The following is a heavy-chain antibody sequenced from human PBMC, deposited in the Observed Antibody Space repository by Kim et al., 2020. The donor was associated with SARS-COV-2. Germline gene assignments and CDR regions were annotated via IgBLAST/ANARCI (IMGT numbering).Heavy chain of an antibody. CDR2: ISGSGGST. CDR3: AKEQLSLLWFGLFDP. V-gene: IGHV3-23*01. CDR1: GFTFSSYA. Sequence: GGSLRLSCAASGFTFSSYAMSWVRQAPGKGLEWVSAISGSGGSTYYANSVKGRFTISRDNSKNTLYLQMNSLRAEDTAVYYCAKEQLSLLWFGLFDPWGQGTLVTVSS. D-gene: IGHD3-10*01. J-gene: IGHJ5*02.